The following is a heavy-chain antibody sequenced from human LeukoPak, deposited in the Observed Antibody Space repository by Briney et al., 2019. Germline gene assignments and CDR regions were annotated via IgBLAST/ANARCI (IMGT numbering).Heavy chain of an antibody. CDR1: GGSISTFY. Sequence: SQTLSLTCTVSGGSISTFYWSWLRQPPGKQLEWIGYVYYSGSTNYNPSFKTRVTISVDTSKNQFSLKLSSVAPADTAVYYCARVDYDSSGYFDYWGQGTLVTVSS. CDR3: ARVDYDSSGYFDY. D-gene: IGHD3-22*01. J-gene: IGHJ4*02. CDR2: VYYSGST. V-gene: IGHV4-59*01.